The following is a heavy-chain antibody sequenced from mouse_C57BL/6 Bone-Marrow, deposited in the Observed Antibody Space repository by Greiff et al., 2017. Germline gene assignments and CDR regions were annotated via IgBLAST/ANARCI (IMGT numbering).Heavy chain of an antibody. J-gene: IGHJ2*01. Sequence: QVQLKQPGAELVRPGTSVKLSCKASGYTFTSYWMHWVKQRPGQGLEWIGVIDPSDSYTNYNQKFKGKATLTVDTSSSTAYMQLSSLTSEDSAVYYCARIRRDDWGQGTTLTVSS. CDR3: ARIRRDD. CDR1: GYTFTSYW. CDR2: IDPSDSYT. V-gene: IGHV1-59*01.